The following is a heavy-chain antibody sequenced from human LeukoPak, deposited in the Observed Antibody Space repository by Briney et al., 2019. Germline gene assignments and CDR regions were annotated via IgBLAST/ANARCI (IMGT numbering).Heavy chain of an antibody. V-gene: IGHV3-30-3*01. CDR1: GFTFSSYA. CDR3: ARDPSALTTVVTFFDY. J-gene: IGHJ4*02. CDR2: ISYDGSNE. Sequence: GGSLRLSCAASGFTFSSYAMHWVRQAPGKGLEWVAVISYDGSNEYYADSVKGRFTISRDNSKNTLYLQMNSLRAEDTAVYYCARDPSALTTVVTFFDYWGQGTLVTVSS. D-gene: IGHD4-23*01.